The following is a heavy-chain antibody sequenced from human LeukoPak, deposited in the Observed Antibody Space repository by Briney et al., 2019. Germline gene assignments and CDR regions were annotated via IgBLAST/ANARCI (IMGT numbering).Heavy chain of an antibody. CDR2: IYPGDSDT. Sequence: GESLKISCKGSGYSFISYWIGWVRQMPGKGLEWMGMIYPGDSDTRYSPSFQGQVTISADNSITTAYLQWSSLKASDTAMYYCAGLEYDSSGSLDAFDIWGQGTMVTVSS. V-gene: IGHV5-51*01. CDR3: AGLEYDSSGSLDAFDI. J-gene: IGHJ3*02. CDR1: GYSFISYW. D-gene: IGHD3-22*01.